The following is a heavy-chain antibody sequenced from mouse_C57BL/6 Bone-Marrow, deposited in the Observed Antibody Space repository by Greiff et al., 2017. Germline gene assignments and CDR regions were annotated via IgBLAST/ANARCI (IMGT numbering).Heavy chain of an antibody. CDR1: GYTFTSYW. D-gene: IGHD4-1*01. Sequence: VQLKQPGAELVKPGASVKLSCKASGYTFTSYWMHWVKQRPGQGLEWIGMIHPNSGSTNYNEKFKSKATLTVDKSSSTAYMQLSSLTSEDSAVYYCARMLTGPFAYWGQGTLVTVSA. CDR2: IHPNSGST. J-gene: IGHJ3*01. CDR3: ARMLTGPFAY. V-gene: IGHV1-64*01.